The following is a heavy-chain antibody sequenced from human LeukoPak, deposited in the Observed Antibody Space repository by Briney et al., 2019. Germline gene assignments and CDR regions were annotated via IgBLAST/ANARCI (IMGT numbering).Heavy chain of an antibody. CDR2: INHSGST. CDR3: AGVPYSSGWYGDY. J-gene: IGHJ4*02. D-gene: IGHD6-19*01. CDR1: GGSFSGYY. Sequence: SETLSLTCAVYGGSFSGYYWSWIRQPPGKGLEWIGEINHSGSTNYNPSLKSRVTISVDKSKNQFSLKLSSVTAADTAVYYCAGVPYSSGWYGDYWGQGTLVTVSS. V-gene: IGHV4-34*01.